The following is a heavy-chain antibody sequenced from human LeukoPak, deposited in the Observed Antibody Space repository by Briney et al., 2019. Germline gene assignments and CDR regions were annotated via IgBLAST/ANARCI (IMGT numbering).Heavy chain of an antibody. V-gene: IGHV3-66*02. Sequence: PGGSLRHSRAASGFTVSSNYMSWVRQAPGKGLEWVSVIYSGGSTYYADSVKGRFTISRDNSKNTLYLQMNSLRAEDTAVYYCARDRGPSSSWGEYYYDYWGQGTRVTVSS. CDR1: GFTVSSNY. D-gene: IGHD6-6*01. CDR3: ARDRGPSSSWGEYYYDY. J-gene: IGHJ4*02. CDR2: IYSGGST.